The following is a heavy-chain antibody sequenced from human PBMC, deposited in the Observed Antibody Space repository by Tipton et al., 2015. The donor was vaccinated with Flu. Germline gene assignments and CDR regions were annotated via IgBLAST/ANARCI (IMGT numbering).Heavy chain of an antibody. V-gene: IGHV3-73*01. CDR1: EFTFSSSA. CDR2: IRSKVKNHAT. D-gene: IGHD4-23*01. CDR3: SRYDYGGYFPVV. J-gene: IGHJ4*02. Sequence: GSLRLSCAASEFTFSSSAIHWIRQAPGKGLEWVGRIRSKVKNHATEYAASVKGRFTISRDDSKNTAFLRMDSLKIEDTAVYHCSRYDYGGYFPVVWGQGTLVAVSS.